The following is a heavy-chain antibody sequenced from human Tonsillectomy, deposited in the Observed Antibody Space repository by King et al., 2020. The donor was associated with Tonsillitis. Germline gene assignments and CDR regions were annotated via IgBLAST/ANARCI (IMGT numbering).Heavy chain of an antibody. CDR2: IYWDDNK. Sequence: TLKESGPTLVKPTQTLTLTCTFSGFSLSTSGVGVGWIRQPPGKALEWLALIYWDDNKRYNSSLKSRLTIAKDTSKNQVVLTVTNVDPVDTATYFCARRLSVAGTIFDYWGQGTLVTVSS. CDR1: GFSLSTSGVG. J-gene: IGHJ4*02. D-gene: IGHD6-19*01. V-gene: IGHV2-5*02. CDR3: ARRLSVAGTIFDY.